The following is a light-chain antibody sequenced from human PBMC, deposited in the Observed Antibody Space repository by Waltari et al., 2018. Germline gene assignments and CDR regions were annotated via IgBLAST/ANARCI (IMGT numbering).Light chain of an antibody. CDR1: RGHSNYA. J-gene: IGLJ3*02. Sequence: QVVLTQAPSASASLGDSVRLTCTLSRGHSNYAIAWPQQQPEKGPRYLMKVNSDGSHSEGGDIPHRFSGSSSGAERYLIISNLQSEDEADYYCQTWGTGGVFGGGTKLTVL. CDR2: VNSDGSH. V-gene: IGLV4-69*01. CDR3: QTWGTGGV.